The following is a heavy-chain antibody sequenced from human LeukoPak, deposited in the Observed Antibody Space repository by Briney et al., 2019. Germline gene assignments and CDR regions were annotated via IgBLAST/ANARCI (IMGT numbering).Heavy chain of an antibody. Sequence: QSGGSLRLSCAVSGFTFSSYAMSWVRQAPGKGLEWVSVISGSGGSTYYADSVKGRFTISRDNSKNTLYLQMNSLRAGDTAVYYCARGTYYYDSSGPYYFDYWGQGTLVTVSS. CDR2: ISGSGGST. CDR1: GFTFSSYA. D-gene: IGHD3-22*01. V-gene: IGHV3-23*01. CDR3: ARGTYYYDSSGPYYFDY. J-gene: IGHJ4*02.